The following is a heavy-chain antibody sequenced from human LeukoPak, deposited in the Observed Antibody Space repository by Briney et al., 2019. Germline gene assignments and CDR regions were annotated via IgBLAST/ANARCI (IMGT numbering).Heavy chain of an antibody. CDR1: GFTFSSYS. CDR2: ISSSSSTI. Sequence: GGSLRLSCAASGFTFSSYSMNWVRQAPGKGLEWVPYISSSSSTIYYADSVKGRFTISRDNAKNSLYLQMNSLRAEDTAVYYCAREAGYYDILTGYYSPPYWGQGTLVTVSS. V-gene: IGHV3-48*04. CDR3: AREAGYYDILTGYYSPPY. J-gene: IGHJ4*02. D-gene: IGHD3-9*01.